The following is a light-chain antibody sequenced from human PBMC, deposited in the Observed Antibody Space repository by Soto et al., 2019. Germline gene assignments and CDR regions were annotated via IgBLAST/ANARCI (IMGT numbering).Light chain of an antibody. CDR1: QSVSSNY. CDR2: GAS. Sequence: EVMLTQSPGTLSLSPGERATLSCRASQSVSSNYLAWYQQKSGQAPRLLIYGASNRTTGIPARFSGSGSGTDFTLTVRRLEPEDFAVYFCQQYDRSPRTFGHGTKVEFK. J-gene: IGKJ1*01. CDR3: QQYDRSPRT. V-gene: IGKV3-20*01.